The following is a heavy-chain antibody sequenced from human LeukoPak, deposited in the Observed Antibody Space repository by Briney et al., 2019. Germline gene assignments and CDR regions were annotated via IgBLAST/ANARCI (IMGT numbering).Heavy chain of an antibody. CDR3: ARGGWTHDS. Sequence: SETLSLTCTVSGGSISNHYWTWIRQPPGKGLEWIGYVYYSGSTNYNPSLKSRVTISVHTSKNQFSLKVSSVTAADTAVYYCARGGWTHDSWGQGTLVTVSS. CDR2: VYYSGST. V-gene: IGHV4-59*11. D-gene: IGHD6-19*01. J-gene: IGHJ5*01. CDR1: GGSISNHY.